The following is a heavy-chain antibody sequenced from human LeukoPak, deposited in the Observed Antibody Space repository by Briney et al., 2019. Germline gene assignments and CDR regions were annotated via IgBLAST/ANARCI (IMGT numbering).Heavy chain of an antibody. CDR3: ARGYSYGYRGLGGNFDY. J-gene: IGHJ4*02. CDR2: IIPIFGTA. D-gene: IGHD5-18*01. V-gene: IGHV1-69*05. CDR1: GGTFSSYA. Sequence: SVKVSCKASGGTFSSYAISWVRQAPGQGLEWMGGIIPIFGTANYAQKFQGRVTITTDESTSTAYMELGSLRSEDTAVYYCARGYSYGYRGLGGNFDYWGQGTLVTVSS.